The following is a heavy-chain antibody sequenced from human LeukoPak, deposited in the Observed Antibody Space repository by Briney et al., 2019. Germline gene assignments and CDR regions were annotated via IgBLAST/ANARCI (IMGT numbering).Heavy chain of an antibody. CDR1: GGTFSSYA. V-gene: IGHV1-69*05. CDR2: IIPILGSS. D-gene: IGHD1-26*01. Sequence: ASVKVSCKASGGTFSSYALSWVRQAPGQGLEWMGGIIPILGSSNYAQKFQGRVTITTDESTSIVYMELSSLSSEDTAVYYCAQSQSGSYRSWGQGTLVTVSS. CDR3: AQSQSGSYRS. J-gene: IGHJ4*02.